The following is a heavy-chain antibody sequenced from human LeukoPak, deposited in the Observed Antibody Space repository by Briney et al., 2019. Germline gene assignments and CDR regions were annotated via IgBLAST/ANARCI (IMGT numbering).Heavy chain of an antibody. CDR2: IYTSGTT. J-gene: IGHJ4*02. V-gene: IGHV4-61*02. D-gene: IGHD6-19*01. CDR3: TRARSSGWGHNFDY. CDR1: GGSISSSNYY. Sequence: SQTLSLTCTVSGGSISSSNYYWSWIRQPAGKGLEWIGRIYTSGTTNYNPSLKSRVTISIDTSKNQFSLKLSSMTAADTAVYYCTRARSSGWGHNFDYWGQGTRVTVSA.